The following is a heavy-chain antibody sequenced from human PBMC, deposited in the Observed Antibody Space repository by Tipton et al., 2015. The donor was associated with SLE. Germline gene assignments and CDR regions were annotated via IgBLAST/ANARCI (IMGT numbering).Heavy chain of an antibody. CDR2: FNHGGGT. J-gene: IGHJ6*03. Sequence: TLSLTCAVYGGSFNGHYWSWIRQPPGKGLAWIGEFNHGGGTNYNPSLKSRVTISVDTSKNQFSLKLSSVTAADTAVYYCAREEEGFTMVRGVNYYYYYMDVWGKGTTVTVSS. CDR3: AREEEGFTMVRGVNYYYYYMDV. D-gene: IGHD3-10*01. CDR1: GGSFNGHY. V-gene: IGHV4-34*01.